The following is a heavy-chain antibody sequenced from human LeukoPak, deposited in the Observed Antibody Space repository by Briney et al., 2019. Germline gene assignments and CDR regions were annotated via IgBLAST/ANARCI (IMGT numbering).Heavy chain of an antibody. D-gene: IGHD6-6*01. J-gene: IGHJ4*02. CDR3: ARASFGIAARGWTNFDY. V-gene: IGHV3-21*01. CDR1: GFTFSSYS. CDR2: ISSSSSYI. Sequence: PGGSLRLSCAASGFTFSSYSMNWVRQAPGKGLEWVSSISSSSSYIYYADSVKGRLTISRDNAKNSLYLQMNSLRAEDTAVYYCARASFGIAARGWTNFDYWGQGTLVTVSS.